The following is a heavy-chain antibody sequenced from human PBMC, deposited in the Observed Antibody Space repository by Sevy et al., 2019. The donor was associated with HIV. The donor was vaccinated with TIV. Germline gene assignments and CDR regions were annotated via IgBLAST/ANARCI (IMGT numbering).Heavy chain of an antibody. CDR1: GGSVTTTGYY. Sequence: SETLSLTCIVSGGSVTTTGYYWGWVRQPPGKGLEWIGNIYYGGNTFYKPSLKSRVSISVDTSNNRFSLKLNSVTAADTAVYYCAREKGTVTILSAFDIWGQGTRVTVSS. J-gene: IGHJ3*02. V-gene: IGHV4-39*02. CDR2: IYYGGNT. CDR3: AREKGTVTILSAFDI. D-gene: IGHD4-17*01.